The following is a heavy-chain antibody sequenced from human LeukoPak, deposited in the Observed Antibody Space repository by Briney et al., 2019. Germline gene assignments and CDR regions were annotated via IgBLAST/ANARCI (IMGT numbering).Heavy chain of an antibody. J-gene: IGHJ4*02. D-gene: IGHD4-11*01. V-gene: IGHV3-23*01. Sequence: PGGSLRLSCAASGFSFISYAMSWVRQTPGKGLEWVSSISGGGDKSRTYYADSVKGRFTISRDNPKNTLYLQMNSLRAEDTAVYYCAKIDYSNYFDYWGQGTLVTVSS. CDR3: AKIDYSNYFDY. CDR2: ISGGGDKSRT. CDR1: GFSFISYA.